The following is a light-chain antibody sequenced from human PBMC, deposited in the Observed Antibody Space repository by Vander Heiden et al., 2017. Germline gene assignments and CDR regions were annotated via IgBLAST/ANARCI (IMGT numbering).Light chain of an antibody. V-gene: IGKV1-6*01. CDR1: KSSQNY. CDR2: AAS. J-gene: IGKJ1*01. Sequence: AFQRPQPHSSRSASLEDRVPITSRASKSSQNYLGWYQQKPGKAPNLLIYAASSLQRGVPSRFSGSGSGTDFTLIISRLQPEDFAAYYCLQDYRYPRTFGQGTKVEIK. CDR3: LQDYRYPRT.